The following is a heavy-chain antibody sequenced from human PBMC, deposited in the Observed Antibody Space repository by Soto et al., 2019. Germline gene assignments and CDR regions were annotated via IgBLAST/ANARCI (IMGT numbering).Heavy chain of an antibody. J-gene: IGHJ4*02. CDR3: ARVTAAAGYFAY. D-gene: IGHD6-13*01. Sequence: PSETLSLTCTVSGGSISSGGYYWSWIRQHPGKGLEWIGYIYYSGSTYYNPSLKSRVTISVDTSKNQFSLKLSSVTAADTAVYYCARVTAAAGYFAYWGQGTLVTVSS. V-gene: IGHV4-31*03. CDR1: GGSISSGGYY. CDR2: IYYSGST.